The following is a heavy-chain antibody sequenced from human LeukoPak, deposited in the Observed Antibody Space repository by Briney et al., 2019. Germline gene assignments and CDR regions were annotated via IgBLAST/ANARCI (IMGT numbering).Heavy chain of an antibody. J-gene: IGHJ5*02. CDR3: ARDTAQLFLWFDP. Sequence: GASVKVSCEASGGTFCSYAISWVRHAPGQGLEWMGRIIPILGIANYARKFQGRVTITADKSTSTAYMELSSLRSEDTAVYYCARDTAQLFLWFDPWGQGTLVTVSS. V-gene: IGHV1-69*04. CDR2: IIPILGIA. D-gene: IGHD6-13*01. CDR1: GGTFCSYA.